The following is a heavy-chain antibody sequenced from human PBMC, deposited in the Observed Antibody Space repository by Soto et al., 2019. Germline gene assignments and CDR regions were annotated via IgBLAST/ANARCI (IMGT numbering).Heavy chain of an antibody. CDR3: TKNSAYALDY. J-gene: IGHJ4*02. V-gene: IGHV4-4*02. Sequence: QVQLQELGPGVVKPSGTLSLSCAVSGGSVSNNIWWCWVRQSPANGLERIGEIHHSGGTSYNPSLESRATLSVDKSKNELSLRLNYVTAAHTAVYYCTKNSAYALDYWGLGILVTVSS. CDR2: IHHSGGT. D-gene: IGHD5-12*01. CDR1: GGSVSNNIW.